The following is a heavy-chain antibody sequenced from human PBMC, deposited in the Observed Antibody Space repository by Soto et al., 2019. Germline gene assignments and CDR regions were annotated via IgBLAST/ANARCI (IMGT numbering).Heavy chain of an antibody. D-gene: IGHD3-9*01. CDR3: AGDPDILTGYSDY. CDR1: GFTFSSYS. V-gene: IGHV3-21*01. CDR2: ISSSSYI. Sequence: GGSLRLSCAASGFTFSSYSMNWVRQAPGKGLEWVSSISSSSYIYYADSVKGRFTISRDNAKNSLYLQMNSLRAEDTAVYYCAGDPDILTGYSDYWGQGTLVTVSS. J-gene: IGHJ4*02.